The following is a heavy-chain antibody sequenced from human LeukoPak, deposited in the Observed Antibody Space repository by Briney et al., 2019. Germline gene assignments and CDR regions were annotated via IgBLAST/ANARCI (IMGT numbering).Heavy chain of an antibody. CDR3: ARGEQWLILQ. D-gene: IGHD6-19*01. J-gene: IGHJ4*02. Sequence: ASVKVSRKASGYSFTDYYIHWVRQAPGQGLEWMGWINPNSGDTSYAQNFHGRVTMTRDWSINAAYLEVSSVKSDDTVVFYCARGEQWLILQWGQGTLVTLFS. CDR2: INPNSGDT. CDR1: GYSFTDYY. V-gene: IGHV1-2*02.